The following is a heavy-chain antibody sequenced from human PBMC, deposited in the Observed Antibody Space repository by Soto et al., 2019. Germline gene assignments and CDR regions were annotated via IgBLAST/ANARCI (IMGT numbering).Heavy chain of an antibody. J-gene: IGHJ4*02. Sequence: QVQLQESGPGLVKPSETLSLSCTVSGVSISDYYWSWIRQPPGKRPEWIGYIHYRGSTNYNPSLKXRVTMSVDTSKNQFSLRLTSVTAADTAVYYCARDSVGSGYDWGQGTLVTVSS. V-gene: IGHV4-59*01. CDR3: ARDSVGSGYD. D-gene: IGHD5-12*01. CDR2: IHYRGST. CDR1: GVSISDYY.